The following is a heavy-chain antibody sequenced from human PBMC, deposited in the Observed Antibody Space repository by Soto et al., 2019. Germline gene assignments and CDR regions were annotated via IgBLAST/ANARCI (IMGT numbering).Heavy chain of an antibody. Sequence: QVQLQESGPGLVKPSQTLSLTCTVSGGSISSGGDYWSWIRQHPGKGLEWMGYIYNSGSTYYNPSLESRVTISVDTSKNQFSLKLSSVTAADTAVYYCARGGQYYDNSGFSYYFHYWGQGTLVTVSS. D-gene: IGHD3-22*01. V-gene: IGHV4-31*03. CDR3: ARGGQYYDNSGFSYYFHY. J-gene: IGHJ4*02. CDR2: IYNSGST. CDR1: GGSISSGGDY.